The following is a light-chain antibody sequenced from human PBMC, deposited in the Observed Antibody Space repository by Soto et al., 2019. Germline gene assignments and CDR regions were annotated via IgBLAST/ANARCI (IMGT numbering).Light chain of an antibody. CDR1: QSIKNY. CDR2: AAT. Sequence: DIQMTQSPSSLSASLGDRVTITCRASQSIKNYLNWYQQEEGKAPKLLIYAATSLQSGVPSRFSGSGSGTEFTLTISSLQPGDFATYFFQQSYNSHYTCGLVIKLEIK. J-gene: IGKJ2*01. CDR3: QQSYNSHYT. V-gene: IGKV1-39*01.